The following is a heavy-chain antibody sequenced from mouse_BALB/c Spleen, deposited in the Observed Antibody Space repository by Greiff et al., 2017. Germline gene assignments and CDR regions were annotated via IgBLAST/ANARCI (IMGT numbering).Heavy chain of an antibody. Sequence: EVKLVESGGGLVKPGGSLKLSCAASGFTFSSYTMSWVRQTPEKRLEWVATISSGGSYTYYPDSVKGRFTISRDNAKNTLYLQMSSLKSEDTAMYYCTRDYDYDYFDYWGQGTTLTVSS. D-gene: IGHD2-4*01. V-gene: IGHV5-6-4*01. J-gene: IGHJ2*01. CDR3: TRDYDYDYFDY. CDR1: GFTFSSYT. CDR2: ISSGGSYT.